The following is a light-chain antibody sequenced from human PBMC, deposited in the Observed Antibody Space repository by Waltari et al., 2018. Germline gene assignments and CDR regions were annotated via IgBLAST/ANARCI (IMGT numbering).Light chain of an antibody. CDR3: QVWDSSGDHPV. CDR2: DDT. Sequence: SYVLTQPPSVSVAPGKAARLSCSGQTLRSKTVHWYQQRPGQAPVLVIYDDTVRPSGIPDRISGSDTATLTIARVEAGDEADYYCQVWDSSGDHPVFGGGTRLTVL. CDR1: TLRSKT. V-gene: IGLV3-21*03. J-gene: IGLJ2*01.